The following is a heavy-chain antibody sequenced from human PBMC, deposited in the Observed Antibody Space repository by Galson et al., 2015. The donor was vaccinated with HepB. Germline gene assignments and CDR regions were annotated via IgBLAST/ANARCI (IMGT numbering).Heavy chain of an antibody. CDR3: ARDSRGGWQTFDY. CDR1: GFTFSSYS. D-gene: IGHD2-15*01. CDR2: ISSSSSYI. V-gene: IGHV3-21*01. J-gene: IGHJ4*02. Sequence: SLRLSCAASGFTFSSYSMNWVRQAPGKGLEWVSSISSSSSYIYYADSVKGRFTISRDNAKNSLYLQMNSLRAEDTAVYYCARDSRGGWQTFDYWGQGTLVTVSS.